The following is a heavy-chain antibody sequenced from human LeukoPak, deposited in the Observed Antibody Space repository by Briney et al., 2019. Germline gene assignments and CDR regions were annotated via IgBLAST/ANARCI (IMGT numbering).Heavy chain of an antibody. CDR1: GYSFSSYD. D-gene: IGHD6-19*01. CDR2: MNPNSGNT. V-gene: IGHV1-8*01. Sequence: ALVKVSCKASGYSFSSYDINWVRQATGQGLEWMGWMNPNSGNTGYAQKFQGRVTMTRNTSISTAYMELSSLRSEDTAVYYCARFVIAVAGSSRRYFDYWGQGTLVTVSS. J-gene: IGHJ4*02. CDR3: ARFVIAVAGSSRRYFDY.